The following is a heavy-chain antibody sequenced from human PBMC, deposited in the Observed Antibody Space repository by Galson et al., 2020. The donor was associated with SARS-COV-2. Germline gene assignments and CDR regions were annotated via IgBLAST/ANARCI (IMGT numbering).Heavy chain of an antibody. D-gene: IGHD4-4*01. Sequence: SETLSLTCAVSGGSISSGGYSWSWIRQPPGKGLEWIGYIYYSGSTYYNPSLKSRVTISVDTSKNQFSLKLSSVTAADTAVYYCARYSNYRYGMDVWGQGTTVTVSS. CDR3: ARYSNYRYGMDV. V-gene: IGHV4-30-4*07. CDR2: IYYSGST. J-gene: IGHJ6*02. CDR1: GGSISSGGYS.